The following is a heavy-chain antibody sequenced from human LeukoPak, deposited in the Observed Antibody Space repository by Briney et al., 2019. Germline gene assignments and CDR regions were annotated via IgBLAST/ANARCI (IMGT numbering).Heavy chain of an antibody. D-gene: IGHD1-1*01. J-gene: IGHJ4*02. V-gene: IGHV3-30*02. CDR2: IRYDGSNK. CDR3: AKGFRTTGTPWIFDY. CDR1: GFTFSSYG. Sequence: GGSLRLSCAASGFTFSSYGMHWVRQAPGKGLEWVAFIRYDGSNKYYADSVKGRFTISRDNSKNTLYLQMNSLRAEDTAVYYCAKGFRTTGTPWIFDYWGQGTLVTVSS.